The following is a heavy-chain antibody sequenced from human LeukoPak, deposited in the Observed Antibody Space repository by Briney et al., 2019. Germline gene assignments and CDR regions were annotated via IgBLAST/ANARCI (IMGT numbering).Heavy chain of an antibody. J-gene: IGHJ4*02. V-gene: IGHV4-34*12. D-gene: IGHD3-3*01. Sequence: SETLSLTCVVYGESFSGYYWTWIRQPPGKGLEWIGEIIDTGSTKYNSSLKSRVTISVDTSKKEFSLNLTSVTAADTAIYYCARGLASGYPPIPFDYWGQGTLVTVSS. CDR1: GESFSGYY. CDR2: IIDTGST. CDR3: ARGLASGYPPIPFDY.